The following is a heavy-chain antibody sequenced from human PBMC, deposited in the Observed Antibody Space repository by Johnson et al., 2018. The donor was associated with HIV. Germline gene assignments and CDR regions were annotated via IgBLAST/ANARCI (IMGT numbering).Heavy chain of an antibody. D-gene: IGHD6-19*01. CDR2: IYSGGST. J-gene: IGHJ3*01. V-gene: IGHV3-53*01. CDR3: ARKQWLEVPSDALDV. Sequence: EVQLVESGGGLIQPGGSLRLSCAASGFTVSSNYMSWVRQAPGKGLEWVSVIYSGGSTYYADSVKGRFTISRDNAKKTLYLQMNSLRAEDTAVYYCARKQWLEVPSDALDVWGQGTMVTVSS. CDR1: GFTVSSNY.